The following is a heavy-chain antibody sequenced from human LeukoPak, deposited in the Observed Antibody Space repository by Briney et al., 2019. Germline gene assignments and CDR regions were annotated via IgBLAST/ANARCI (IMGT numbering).Heavy chain of an antibody. D-gene: IGHD6-25*01. CDR2: ISWNSNDI. CDR1: GFTFDDYV. J-gene: IGHJ6*03. V-gene: IGHV3-9*01. CDR3: AKGGNYFYYMEV. Sequence: PGRSLRLSCAASGFTFDDYVMHWVRQAPGKGLEWVSGISWNSNDIAYGDSVKGRFTISRDNAKNSLYLQMNSLGAEDTALYYCAKGGNYFYYMEVWGKGTTVTVSS.